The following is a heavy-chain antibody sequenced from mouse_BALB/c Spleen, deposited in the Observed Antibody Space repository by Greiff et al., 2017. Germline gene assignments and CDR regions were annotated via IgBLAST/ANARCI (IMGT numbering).Heavy chain of an antibody. CDR1: GYTFTSYD. Sequence: QVQLQQSGPELVKPGALVKISCKASGYTFTSYDINWVKQRPGQGLEWIGWIYPGSGNTKYNEKFKGKATLTVDTSSSTAYMQLSSLTSEDTAVYVCVKPGDGSSPWFAYWGQGTLVTVSA. CDR3: VKPGDGSSPWFAY. J-gene: IGHJ3*01. V-gene: IGHV1-84*02. CDR2: IYPGSGNT. D-gene: IGHD1-1*01.